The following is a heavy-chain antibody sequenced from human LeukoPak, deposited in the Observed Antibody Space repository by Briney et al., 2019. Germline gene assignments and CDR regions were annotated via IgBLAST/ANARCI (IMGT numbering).Heavy chain of an antibody. J-gene: IGHJ3*02. CDR1: GGSISSYY. Sequence: SETLSLTCAVSGGSISSYYWSWIRQPPGKGLEWIGYIYYSGSTNYNPSLKSRVTISVDTSKNQFSLKLSSVTAADTAVYYCARAGAGYCSGGSCDDDFDIWGQGTMVTVSS. CDR3: ARAGAGYCSGGSCDDDFDI. D-gene: IGHD2-15*01. V-gene: IGHV4-59*01. CDR2: IYYSGST.